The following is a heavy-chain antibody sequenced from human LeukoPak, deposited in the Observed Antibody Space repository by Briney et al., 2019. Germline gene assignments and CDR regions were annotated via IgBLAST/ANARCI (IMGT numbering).Heavy chain of an antibody. CDR2: ISGSGGST. Sequence: AGGSLRLSCAVSGFTFSSYAMSWVRQAPGKGLEWVSAISGSGGSTYYADSVKGRFTISRDNSKNTLYLQMNSLRAEDTAVYYCAKPSEMDIVVVPAAMAYGFDIWGQGTMVTVSS. J-gene: IGHJ3*02. CDR3: AKPSEMDIVVVPAAMAYGFDI. CDR1: GFTFSSYA. V-gene: IGHV3-23*01. D-gene: IGHD2-2*03.